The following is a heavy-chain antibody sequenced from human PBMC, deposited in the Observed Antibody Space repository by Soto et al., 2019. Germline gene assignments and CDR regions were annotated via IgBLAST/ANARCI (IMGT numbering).Heavy chain of an antibody. CDR2: IWYDGSNK. D-gene: IGHD2-15*01. Sequence: GGSLRLSCAASGFTFSSYGMHWVRQAPGKGLEWVAVIWYDGSNKYYADSVKGRFTISRDNSKNTLYLQMNSLRAEDTAVYYCARGKGCSGGSCNLNYYGMDVWGQGTTVTVSS. V-gene: IGHV3-33*01. CDR1: GFTFSSYG. CDR3: ARGKGCSGGSCNLNYYGMDV. J-gene: IGHJ6*02.